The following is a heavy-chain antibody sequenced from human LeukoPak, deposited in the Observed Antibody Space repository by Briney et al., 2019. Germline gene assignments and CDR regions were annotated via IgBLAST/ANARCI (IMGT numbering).Heavy chain of an antibody. J-gene: IGHJ4*02. CDR2: LSPDSNYE. CDR1: GFSFSSSA. D-gene: IGHD3-22*01. Sequence: GGSLRLTCAASGFSFSSSAMHWVRQPTGKGLEWVAILSPDSNYERYADPVKGRFTISRDNAKNSLYLQMNSLRAEDTAVYYCARGGYYYDSSGYYSDWGQGTLVTVSS. CDR3: ARGGYYYDSSGYYSD. V-gene: IGHV3-30-3*01.